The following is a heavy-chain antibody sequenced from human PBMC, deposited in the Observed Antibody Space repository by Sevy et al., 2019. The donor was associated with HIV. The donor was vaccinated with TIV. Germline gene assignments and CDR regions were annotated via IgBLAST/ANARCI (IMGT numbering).Heavy chain of an antibody. J-gene: IGHJ4*02. Sequence: GGSLRLSCAASGFTFSNAWMSWVRQAPGKGLEWVGRIRSKTDGGTTDYAAPVKGRFTISRDDSKNTLYRQMNSLKTEDTAVYYCTTGSAPPGTRYWGQGTLVTVSS. CDR1: GFTFSNAW. CDR3: TTGSAPPGTRY. D-gene: IGHD2-8*01. CDR2: IRSKTDGGTT. V-gene: IGHV3-15*01.